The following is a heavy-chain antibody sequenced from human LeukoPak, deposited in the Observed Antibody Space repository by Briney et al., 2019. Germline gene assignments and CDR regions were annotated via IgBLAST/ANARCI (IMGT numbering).Heavy chain of an antibody. J-gene: IGHJ6*02. Sequence: PGKSLRLSCAASGFRFSSYAMYWVRQAPGRGLEWVAVISYDGSNRYYADSVKGRFTISRDNAKNTLYLQMNSLRAEDTAVYYCAKDGQPGYVMDVWGQGTTVTVSS. V-gene: IGHV3-30*18. CDR1: GFRFSSYA. CDR3: AKDGQPGYVMDV. CDR2: ISYDGSNR.